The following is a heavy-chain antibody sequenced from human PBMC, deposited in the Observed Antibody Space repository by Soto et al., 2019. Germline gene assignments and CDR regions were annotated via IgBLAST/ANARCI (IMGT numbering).Heavy chain of an antibody. CDR2: ISAYKGNT. D-gene: IGHD4-17*01. CDR3: ARDSNDYGDPRHAFDI. J-gene: IGHJ3*02. V-gene: IGHV1-18*04. Sequence: GAAVQVSCQASGYTFISYGISWVRQAPGQGLEWMGWISAYKGNTNYAQKLHGRVTMTTDTSTSTAYMELRSLRSDDTAVYYCARDSNDYGDPRHAFDIWGQGTMVTVSS. CDR1: GYTFISYG.